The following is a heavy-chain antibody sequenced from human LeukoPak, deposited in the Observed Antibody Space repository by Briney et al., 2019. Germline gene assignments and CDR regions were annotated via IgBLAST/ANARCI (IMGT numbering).Heavy chain of an antibody. V-gene: IGHV4-4*07. J-gene: IGHJ3*02. CDR2: IYTSGST. Sequence: SETLSLTCTVSGGSISSYYWSWIRRPAGKGLEWIGRIYTSGSTNYNPSLKSRVTMSVDTSKNQFSLKLSSVTAADTAVYYCARDTVYSGSYSRAFDIWGQGTMVTVSS. D-gene: IGHD1-26*01. CDR1: GGSISSYY. CDR3: ARDTVYSGSYSRAFDI.